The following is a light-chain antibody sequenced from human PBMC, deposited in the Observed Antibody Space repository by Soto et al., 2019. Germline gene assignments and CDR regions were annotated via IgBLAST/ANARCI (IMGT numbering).Light chain of an antibody. V-gene: IGLV1-44*01. CDR2: SNN. CDR1: SSNIGSNT. Sequence: QSVLTQPPSASGTPGQRVTISCSGSSSNIGSNTVNWYQQLPGTAPKLLIYSNNQRPSGVPDRFSGSKSGTSASLAISGLQSEDEADYYCAAWDDSLTGWVFGGVTKLTVL. J-gene: IGLJ3*02. CDR3: AAWDDSLTGWV.